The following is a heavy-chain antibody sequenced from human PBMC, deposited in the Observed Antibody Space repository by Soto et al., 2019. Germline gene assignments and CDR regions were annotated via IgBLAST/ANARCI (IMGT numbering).Heavy chain of an antibody. J-gene: IGHJ4*02. Sequence: GGSLRLSCAASGFTFSNAWMNWVRQAPGKGLEWVGRIKSKTDGGTTDYAAPVKGRFTISRDDSKNTLYLQMNSLKTEDTAVYYCTTVLGYDILTGYPLIYYFDYWGQGTLVTVSS. CDR2: IKSKTDGGTT. V-gene: IGHV3-15*07. CDR3: TTVLGYDILTGYPLIYYFDY. CDR1: GFTFSNAW. D-gene: IGHD3-9*01.